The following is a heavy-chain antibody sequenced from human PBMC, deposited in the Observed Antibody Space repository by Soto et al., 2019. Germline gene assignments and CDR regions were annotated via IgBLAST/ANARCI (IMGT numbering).Heavy chain of an antibody. CDR1: RASIYTYS. CDR3: ATIVGANDY. Sequence: KASETLSLTCPVSRASIYTYSWTWIRQPAGKGLQWIGHIYSSGSANYSPSLKSRVSMSVDSSKNQISLKLSSVTAADTAVYYCATIVGANDYWGQGTLVTVSS. CDR2: IYSSGSA. D-gene: IGHD1-26*01. J-gene: IGHJ4*02. V-gene: IGHV4-4*07.